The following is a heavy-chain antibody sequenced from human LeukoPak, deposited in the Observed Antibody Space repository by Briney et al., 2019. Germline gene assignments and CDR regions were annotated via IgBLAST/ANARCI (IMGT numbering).Heavy chain of an antibody. D-gene: IGHD3-22*01. CDR1: GFTFSIYW. Sequence: GGSLRLSCAASGFTFSIYWMGWVRQAPGRGLEWVANINEDGSEKYYVDSVKGRFTISRDNGKNSLYLQINSLRAEDTAVFYCARGGYYSAWAEDYWGQGTLVTVSS. CDR3: ARGGYYSAWAEDY. V-gene: IGHV3-7*01. J-gene: IGHJ4*02. CDR2: INEDGSEK.